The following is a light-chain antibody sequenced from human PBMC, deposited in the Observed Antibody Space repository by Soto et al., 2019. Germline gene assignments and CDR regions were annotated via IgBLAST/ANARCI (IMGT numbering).Light chain of an antibody. CDR2: GAS. J-gene: IGKJ5*01. Sequence: EIVLTQSPGTLSLSPWERATLSCRASQSVSSTYLAWYQQRPGQAPRLLIYGASSRATGIPDRFSGSGSGTDFTLTVGRLEPEDFAVYFCQQYGSSPVTFGQGTRLEIK. CDR3: QQYGSSPVT. V-gene: IGKV3-20*01. CDR1: QSVSSTY.